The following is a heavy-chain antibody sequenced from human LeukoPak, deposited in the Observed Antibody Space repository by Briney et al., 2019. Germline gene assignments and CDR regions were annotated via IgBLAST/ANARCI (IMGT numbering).Heavy chain of an antibody. Sequence: SETLSLTCAVYGGSFSGYYWSWIRQPPGKGLEWIGEINHSGSTNYNPSLKSLVTISVDTSKNQFSLKLSSVTAADTAVYYCARGGSPQRGGAFDIWGQGTMVTVSS. D-gene: IGHD3-16*01. J-gene: IGHJ3*02. CDR1: GGSFSGYY. CDR2: INHSGST. CDR3: ARGGSPQRGGAFDI. V-gene: IGHV4-34*01.